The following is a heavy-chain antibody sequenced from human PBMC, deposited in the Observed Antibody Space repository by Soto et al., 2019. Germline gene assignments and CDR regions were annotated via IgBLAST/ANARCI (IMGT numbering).Heavy chain of an antibody. CDR1: GDSISSYY. D-gene: IGHD3-22*01. CDR2: IYYSGST. V-gene: IGHV4-59*08. J-gene: IGHJ5*02. CDR3: ARQYYYDSSGYYPTNWFDP. Sequence: SETLSLTCTVSGDSISSYYWSWIRQPPGKGLEWIGYIYYSGSTNYNPSLKSRVTISVDTSKNQFSLKLSSVTAADTAVYYCARQYYYDSSGYYPTNWFDPWGQGTLVTVSS.